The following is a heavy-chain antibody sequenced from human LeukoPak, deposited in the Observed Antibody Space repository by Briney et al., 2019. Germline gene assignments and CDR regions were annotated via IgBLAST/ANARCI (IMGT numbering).Heavy chain of an antibody. Sequence: SVKVSCKASGGTFSSYAISWVRQAPAQGLEWMGGIIPIFGTANYAQKFQGRVTITADESTSTAYMELSSLRSEDTAVYYCAREVTWSSGDDAFDIWGQGTMVTVSS. CDR2: IIPIFGTA. D-gene: IGHD2-21*02. CDR1: GGTFSSYA. J-gene: IGHJ3*02. V-gene: IGHV1-69*13. CDR3: AREVTWSSGDDAFDI.